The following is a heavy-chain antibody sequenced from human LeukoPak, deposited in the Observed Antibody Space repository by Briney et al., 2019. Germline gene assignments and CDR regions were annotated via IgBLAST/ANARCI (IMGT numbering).Heavy chain of an antibody. V-gene: IGHV3-48*01. CDR1: GFTFSDYN. CDR3: ARGLLWFGETPMGNWFDP. J-gene: IGHJ5*02. Sequence: GGSLRLSCAASGFTFSDYNTNWVRQAPGKGLEWVSYISSSSSAIYYADSVKGRFTISRDNAKNSLFLQMNSLGVEDTAFYYCARGLLWFGETPMGNWFDPWGQGTLVTVSS. CDR2: ISSSSSAI. D-gene: IGHD3-10*01.